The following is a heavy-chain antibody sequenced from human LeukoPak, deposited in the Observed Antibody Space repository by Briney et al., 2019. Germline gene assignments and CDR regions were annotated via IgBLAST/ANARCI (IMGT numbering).Heavy chain of an antibody. V-gene: IGHV3-30*02. CDR1: GFTFSSYG. D-gene: IGHD6-19*01. J-gene: IGHJ4*02. CDR3: AKDQPWLAYFDY. CDR2: IRYDGSNK. Sequence: GGSLRLSCAASGFTFSSYGMHRVRQAPGKGLEWVAFIRYDGSNKYYADSVKGRFTISRDNSKNTLYLQMNSRRAEDTAVYYCAKDQPWLAYFDYWGQGTLVTVSS.